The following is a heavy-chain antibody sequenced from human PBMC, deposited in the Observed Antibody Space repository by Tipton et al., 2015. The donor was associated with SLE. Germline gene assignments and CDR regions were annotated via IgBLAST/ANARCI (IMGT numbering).Heavy chain of an antibody. Sequence: TLSLTCTVSGGSISSHYWSWIRQPPGKGLEWIGYIYYSGSTNYNPSLKSRVTISVDTSKNQFSLKLSSVTAADTAVYYCARVGGGNSELDYWGQGTLVTVSS. CDR2: IYYSGST. J-gene: IGHJ4*02. V-gene: IGHV4-59*11. CDR3: ARVGGGNSELDY. CDR1: GGSISSHY. D-gene: IGHD4-23*01.